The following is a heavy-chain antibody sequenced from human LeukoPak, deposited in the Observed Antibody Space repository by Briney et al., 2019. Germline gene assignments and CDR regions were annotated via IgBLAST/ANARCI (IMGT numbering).Heavy chain of an antibody. J-gene: IGHJ4*02. D-gene: IGHD2-15*01. V-gene: IGHV3-21*01. Sequence: PGGSLRLSCAASGFTFSSYSMNWVRQAPGKGLEWVSSISSSSSSYIYYADSVKGRFTISRDNAKNSLYLQMNSLRAEDTAVYYCARDVSGLYYFDYWGQGTLVTVSS. CDR1: GFTFSSYS. CDR3: ARDVSGLYYFDY. CDR2: ISSSSSSYI.